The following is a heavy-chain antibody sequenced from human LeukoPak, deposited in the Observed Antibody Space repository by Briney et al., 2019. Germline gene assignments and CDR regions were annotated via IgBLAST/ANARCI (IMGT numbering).Heavy chain of an antibody. CDR2: IYYSGST. CDR3: ARSPRYYDSSGPLVLFDY. Sequence: SETLSLTCTVSGGSISSSSYYWSWIRQPPGKGLEWIGSIYYSGSTYYNPSLKSRVAISVDTSKNQFSLKLNSVTAADTAVYYCARSPRYYDSSGPLVLFDYWGQGTLVTVSS. J-gene: IGHJ4*02. CDR1: GGSISSSSYY. V-gene: IGHV4-39*01. D-gene: IGHD3-22*01.